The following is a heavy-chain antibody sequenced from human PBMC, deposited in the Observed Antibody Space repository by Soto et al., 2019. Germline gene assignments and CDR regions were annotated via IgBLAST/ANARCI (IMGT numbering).Heavy chain of an antibody. D-gene: IGHD3-22*01. V-gene: IGHV3-30-3*01. CDR3: ARATTMIVVVTQFDY. J-gene: IGHJ4*02. CDR2: ISYDGSNK. CDR1: GFTFSSYA. Sequence: GGSLRLSCAASGFTFSSYAMHWVRQAPGKGLEWVAVISYDGSNKYYADSVKGRFTISRDNSKNTLYLQMNSLRAEDTAVYYCARATTMIVVVTQFDYWGQGTLVTVSS.